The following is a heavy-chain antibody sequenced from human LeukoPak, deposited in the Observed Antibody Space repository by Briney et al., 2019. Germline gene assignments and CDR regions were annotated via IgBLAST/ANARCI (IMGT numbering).Heavy chain of an antibody. D-gene: IGHD4-17*01. Sequence: GGSLRLSCAASGFTFSSCSMNWVRQAPGKGLEWVSSISASGGSTYYADSVKGRSTISRDNAKNSLYLQMNSLRAEDTAVYYCARPDDYGDYFDYWGQGTLVTVSS. J-gene: IGHJ4*02. CDR1: GFTFSSCS. CDR3: ARPDDYGDYFDY. CDR2: ISASGGST. V-gene: IGHV3-48*01.